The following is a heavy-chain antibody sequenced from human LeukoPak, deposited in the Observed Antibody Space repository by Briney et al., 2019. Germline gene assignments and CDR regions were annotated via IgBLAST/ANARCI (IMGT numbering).Heavy chain of an antibody. CDR3: ARSSLGSDLLIDY. CDR1: GFTFSSYS. D-gene: IGHD2/OR15-2a*01. CDR2: ISSSSSYI. J-gene: IGHJ4*02. V-gene: IGHV3-21*01. Sequence: GGSLRLSCAASGFTFSSYSMNWVRQAPGKGLEWVSSISSSSSYIYYADSVKGRFTISRDNAKNSLYLQMNSLRAEDTAVYYCARSSLGSDLLIDYWGQGTLVTVSS.